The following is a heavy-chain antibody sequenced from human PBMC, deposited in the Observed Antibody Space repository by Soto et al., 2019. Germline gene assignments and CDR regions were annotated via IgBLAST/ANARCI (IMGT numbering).Heavy chain of an antibody. CDR2: IYSGGST. V-gene: IGHV3-53*01. CDR1: GFTVSSNY. D-gene: IGHD2-15*01. CDR3: ARDNTQDCSGCSCYPYYYYGMDV. J-gene: IGHJ6*02. Sequence: GGSLRLSCAASGFTVSSNYMSWVRQAPGKGLEWDTVIYSGGSTYYADSVKGRFTISRDNSKNTLYLQMNSLRAEDTAVYYCARDNTQDCSGCSCYPYYYYGMDVWGQGTTVTVSS.